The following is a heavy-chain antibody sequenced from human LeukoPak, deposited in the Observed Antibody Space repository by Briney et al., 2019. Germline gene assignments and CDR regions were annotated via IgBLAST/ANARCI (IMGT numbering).Heavy chain of an antibody. Sequence: GGSLRLSCAASGFSFSDYWMSWVRQAPGKGLEWVSAISGSGGSTYYADSVKGRFTISRDNSKNTLYLQMNSLRAEDTAVYYCASNLRYFASSSRDYWGQGTLVTVSS. V-gene: IGHV3-23*01. J-gene: IGHJ4*02. D-gene: IGHD3-9*01. CDR1: GFSFSDYW. CDR2: ISGSGGST. CDR3: ASNLRYFASSSRDY.